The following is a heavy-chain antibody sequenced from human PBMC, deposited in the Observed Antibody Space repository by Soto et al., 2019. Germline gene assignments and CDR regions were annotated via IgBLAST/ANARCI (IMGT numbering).Heavy chain of an antibody. D-gene: IGHD6-6*01. V-gene: IGHV3-33*01. CDR3: ARGSQQLAEYFDY. CDR1: GFTFSSYV. Sequence: PGGSLRLSCAASGFTFSSYVMHWVRQSPGKGLEWVAVIWYDGSNKYYADSVKGRFTISRDNSKNTLYLQMNSLRAEDTAVYYCARGSQQLAEYFDYWGQGTLVTVSS. CDR2: IWYDGSNK. J-gene: IGHJ4*02.